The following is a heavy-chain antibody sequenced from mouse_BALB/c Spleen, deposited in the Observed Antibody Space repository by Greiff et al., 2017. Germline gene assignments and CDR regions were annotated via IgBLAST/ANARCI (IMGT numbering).Heavy chain of an antibody. V-gene: IGHV1S81*02. CDR3: ARDGTDYFDY. CDR2: INPSNGRT. Sequence: QVQLQQPGAELVKPGASVKLSCKASGYTFTSYWMHWVKQRPGQGLEWIGEINPSNGRTNYNEKFKSKATLTVDKSSSTAYMQLSSLTSEDSAVYYCARDGTDYFDYWGQGTTLTVSA. CDR1: GYTFTSYW. J-gene: IGHJ2*01. D-gene: IGHD4-1*01.